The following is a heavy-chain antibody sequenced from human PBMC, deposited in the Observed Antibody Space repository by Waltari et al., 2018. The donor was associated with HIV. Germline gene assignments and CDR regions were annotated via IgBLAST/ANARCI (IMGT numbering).Heavy chain of an antibody. CDR1: GFTFSSST. CDR3: AGFLEWSTPLDYFDY. J-gene: IGHJ4*02. D-gene: IGHD3-3*01. CDR2: ISGSGGRT. V-gene: IGHV3-23*01. Sequence: EVQLLESGGGLVQPGGSLRLSCAASGFTFSSSTMSWVRQAPGKGLEWVSAISGSGGRTHYADSVKGRFTISRDNSKSTLYLQMNSLRAEDTAVYYCAGFLEWSTPLDYFDYWGQGTLVTVSS.